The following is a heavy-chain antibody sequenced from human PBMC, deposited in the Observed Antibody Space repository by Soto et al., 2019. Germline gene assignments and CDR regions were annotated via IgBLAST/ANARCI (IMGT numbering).Heavy chain of an antibody. D-gene: IGHD3-10*01. CDR3: ATTYYFGSGSAY. CDR2: IYYSGST. Sequence: QLQLQESGPGLVKPSETLSLTCTVSGGSISSSSYYWGWIRQPPGKGLEWIGSIYYSGSTYYNPSLNSRVTISVETSKNQFSLQLCSVTAADTAVYYCATTYYFGSGSAYWGQGTLVTVSS. V-gene: IGHV4-39*01. CDR1: GGSISSSSYY. J-gene: IGHJ4*02.